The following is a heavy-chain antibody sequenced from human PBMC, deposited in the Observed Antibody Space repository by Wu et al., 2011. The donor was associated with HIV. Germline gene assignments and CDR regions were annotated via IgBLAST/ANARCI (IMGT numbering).Heavy chain of an antibody. CDR1: GGTFSNFA. Sequence: QVQLVQSGAEVKKPGSSVKVSCKASGGTFSNFAISWVRQAPGQGLEWMGGIIPIFGTANYAQKFQGRVTITTDESTSTAHMELRSLRSDDTAVYYCARWVGSFDAFDIWGQGTMVTVSS. CDR3: ARWVGSFDAFDI. D-gene: IGHD3-10*01. J-gene: IGHJ3*02. CDR2: IIPIFGTA. V-gene: IGHV1-69*05.